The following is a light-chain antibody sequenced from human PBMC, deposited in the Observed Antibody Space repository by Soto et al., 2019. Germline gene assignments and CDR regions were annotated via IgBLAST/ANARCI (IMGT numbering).Light chain of an antibody. CDR2: DTS. Sequence: EIVMTQSPATLSVSPGERATLSCRASQSVSSNLAWYQQKPGQAPRLLIYDTSTRATGISARFSGSGSGTDFTITISGLQSEDFAVYYCQQYNNWPPSWTFGKGTKVDIK. J-gene: IGKJ1*01. CDR1: QSVSSN. V-gene: IGKV3-15*01. CDR3: QQYNNWPPSWT.